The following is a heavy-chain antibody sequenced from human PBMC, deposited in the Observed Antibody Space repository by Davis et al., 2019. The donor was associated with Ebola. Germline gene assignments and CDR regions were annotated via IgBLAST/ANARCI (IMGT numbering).Heavy chain of an antibody. D-gene: IGHD1-26*01. V-gene: IGHV3-33*03. CDR2: IWYDGSNK. CDR1: GFTFSSYG. Sequence: PGGSLRLSCAASGFTFSSYGMHWVRQAPGKGLEWVAVIWYDGSNKYYADSVKGRFTISRDNAKNSLYLQMNSLRAEDTAVYYCAKAGWGGSELLDFDYWGQGTLVTVSS. CDR3: AKAGWGGSELLDFDY. J-gene: IGHJ4*02.